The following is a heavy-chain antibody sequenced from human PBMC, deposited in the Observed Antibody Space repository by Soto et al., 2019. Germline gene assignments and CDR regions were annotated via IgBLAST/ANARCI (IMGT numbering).Heavy chain of an antibody. CDR3: VPLGVGPNWKFAFDWFDP. Sequence: GGSLRLSCAASAFTFSNYAMSWVRQAPGKGLEWVSAISGSGGSTYYADSVKGRFTISRDNSRNTLYLQMNSLRVEDTAVYYCVPLGVGPNWKFAFDWFDPWGQGTLVTVSS. V-gene: IGHV3-23*01. J-gene: IGHJ5*02. CDR1: AFTFSNYA. CDR2: ISGSGGST. D-gene: IGHD1-1*01.